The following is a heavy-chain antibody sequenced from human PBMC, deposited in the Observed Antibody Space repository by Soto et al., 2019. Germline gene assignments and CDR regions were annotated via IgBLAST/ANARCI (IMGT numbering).Heavy chain of an antibody. D-gene: IGHD6-19*01. CDR2: IRSKAYGGTT. J-gene: IGHJ6*04. V-gene: IGHV3-49*03. CDR1: GFTFGDYA. CDR3: TRDWPDSSGWYLHYYYYGMDV. Sequence: PGGSLRLSCTASGFTFGDYAMSWFRQAPGKGLEWVGFIRSKAYGGTTEYAASVKGRFTISRDDSKSIAYLQMNSLKTEDTAVYYCTRDWPDSSGWYLHYYYYGMDVWGKGT.